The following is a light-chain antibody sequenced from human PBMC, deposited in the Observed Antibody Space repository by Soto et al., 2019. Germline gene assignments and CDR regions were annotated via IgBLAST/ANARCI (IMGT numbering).Light chain of an antibody. CDR3: GMWDDSLNIYV. CDR2: DNY. V-gene: IGLV1-51*01. CDR1: SSDIANNF. J-gene: IGLJ1*01. Sequence: QSVLTQPPSVSAAPGQKVTISCSGSSSDIANNFVSWYQQFPGTAPKLLISDNYKRPSGIPDRFSGSKSGTSATLGITGLQTGDEADYYCGMWDDSLNIYVFGTGTKLTVL.